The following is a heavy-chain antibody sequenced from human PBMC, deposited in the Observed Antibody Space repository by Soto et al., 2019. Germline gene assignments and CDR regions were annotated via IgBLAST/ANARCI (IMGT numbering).Heavy chain of an antibody. CDR3: ARSTRSSQYFDY. J-gene: IGHJ4*02. CDR2: IYPGDHET. Sequence: PGESLKISCRCSGYTFSNFWIAWVRHLPGKGLEWMGIIYPGDHETRYSPSFHGKVTISADKSINTAYLQWSSLEASDSAFYYCARSTRSSQYFDYWGQGALVTVYS. CDR1: GYTFSNFW. V-gene: IGHV5-51*01. D-gene: IGHD6-13*01.